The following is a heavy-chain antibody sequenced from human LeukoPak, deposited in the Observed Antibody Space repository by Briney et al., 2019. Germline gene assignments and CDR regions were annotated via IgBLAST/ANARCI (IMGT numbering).Heavy chain of an antibody. CDR2: IYHSSST. CDR3: ARAHQLMELRPTLDY. V-gene: IGHV4-30-2*01. D-gene: IGHD1-7*01. CDR1: GGSISSGGYL. Sequence: SERLSLPCIVYGGSISSGGYLRRWLGQPPGKVLGWIRYIYHSSSTYYHPSLKSRVTISVDRSKNQFSLKLSSVTAADTAVYYCARAHQLMELRPTLDYWGQGTLVTVSS. J-gene: IGHJ4*02.